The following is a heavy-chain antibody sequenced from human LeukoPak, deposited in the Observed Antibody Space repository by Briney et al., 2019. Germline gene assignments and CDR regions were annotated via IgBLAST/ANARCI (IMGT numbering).Heavy chain of an antibody. V-gene: IGHV3-53*01. CDR2: IYSGGST. D-gene: IGHD3-9*01. Sequence: GGSLRLSCAASGFTVSSNYMSWVRQAPGKGLEWVSVIYSGGSTYYADSVKGRFTISRDNSKNTLYLQMNSLGAEDTAVYYCAREQAHHYDILTGYYGGFDYWGQGTLVTVSS. J-gene: IGHJ4*02. CDR1: GFTVSSNY. CDR3: AREQAHHYDILTGYYGGFDY.